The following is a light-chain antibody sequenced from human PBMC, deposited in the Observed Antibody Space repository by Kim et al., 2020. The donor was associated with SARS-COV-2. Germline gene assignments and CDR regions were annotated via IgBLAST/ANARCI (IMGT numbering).Light chain of an antibody. CDR1: NIGSKD. J-gene: IGLJ2*01. Sequence: SVALVQTARFTCGGNNIGSKDVHWYQQKPGQAPVLVIYRDSNRPSGIPERFSGSNSVNTATLSISRAPAGDEADYYCQVWDSSTVVFGGGTKLTVL. CDR2: RDS. CDR3: QVWDSSTVV. V-gene: IGLV3-9*01.